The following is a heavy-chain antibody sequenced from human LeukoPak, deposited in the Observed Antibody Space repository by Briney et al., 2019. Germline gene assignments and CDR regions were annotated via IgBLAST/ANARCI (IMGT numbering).Heavy chain of an antibody. Sequence: QTGGSLRLSCAASGFTFSSYGMHWVRQAPGKGLEWVAVISYDGSNKYYADSVKGRFTISRDNSKNTLYLQMNSLRAEDTAVYYCAKDLYYYGSVDYWGQGTLVTVSS. CDR2: ISYDGSNK. J-gene: IGHJ4*02. V-gene: IGHV3-30*18. CDR1: GFTFSSYG. D-gene: IGHD3-10*01. CDR3: AKDLYYYGSVDY.